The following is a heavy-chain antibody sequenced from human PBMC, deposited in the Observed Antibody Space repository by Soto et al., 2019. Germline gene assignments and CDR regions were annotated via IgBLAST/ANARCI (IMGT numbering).Heavy chain of an antibody. V-gene: IGHV3-23*01. Sequence: EVQLLESGGGLVQPGGSLRLSCAASGFTFSSYAMSWVRQAPGKGLEWVSAISGSGGSTYYADSVKGRFTISRDNSKNTLYLQMNSLRAEDTAVYYCAKDVRYCSGGSCYWEWAFDIWGQGTMVTVSS. J-gene: IGHJ3*02. CDR3: AKDVRYCSGGSCYWEWAFDI. CDR1: GFTFSSYA. D-gene: IGHD2-15*01. CDR2: ISGSGGST.